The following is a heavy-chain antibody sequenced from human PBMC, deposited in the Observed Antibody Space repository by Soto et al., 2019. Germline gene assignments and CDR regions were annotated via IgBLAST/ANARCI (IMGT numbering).Heavy chain of an antibody. J-gene: IGHJ4*02. CDR1: GVSFSGYY. CDR2: INHSGST. D-gene: IGHD5-18*01. V-gene: IGHV4-34*01. CDR3: ARGPAEDTAMGYYFDY. Sequence: LSLTCAVYGVSFSGYYWSWIRQPPGKGLEGIGEINHSGSTNYNPSLKSRVTISVDTSKNQFSLKLSSVTAADTAVYYCARGPAEDTAMGYYFDYWGQGTLVTVSS.